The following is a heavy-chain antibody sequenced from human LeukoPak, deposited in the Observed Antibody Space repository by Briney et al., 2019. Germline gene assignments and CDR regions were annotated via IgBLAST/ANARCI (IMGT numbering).Heavy chain of an antibody. CDR2: ISSSSSYI. CDR1: GFTFSSYS. J-gene: IGHJ4*02. V-gene: IGHV3-21*01. CDR3: ARLTLDILTPIDY. Sequence: KPGGSLRLSCAASGFTFSSYSMNWVRQAPGKGLEWVSSISSSSSYIYYADSVKGRFTISRDNAKNSLYLQMNSLRAEDTAVYYCARLTLDILTPIDYWGQGTLVTVSS. D-gene: IGHD3-9*01.